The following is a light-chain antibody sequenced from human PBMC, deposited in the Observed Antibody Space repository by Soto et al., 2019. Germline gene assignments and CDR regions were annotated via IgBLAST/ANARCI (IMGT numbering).Light chain of an antibody. J-gene: IGKJ2*01. V-gene: IGKV3-11*01. CDR2: DAS. Sequence: EIVLTQSPATLSLSPGERATLSCRASQSVSTSLAWYQQKPGQAPRLLIYDASNRATGIPARFSGSGSGTDFTLTISSLEPEDFVVYYCQQRSNRPPYTFGQGTKLEIK. CDR1: QSVSTS. CDR3: QQRSNRPPYT.